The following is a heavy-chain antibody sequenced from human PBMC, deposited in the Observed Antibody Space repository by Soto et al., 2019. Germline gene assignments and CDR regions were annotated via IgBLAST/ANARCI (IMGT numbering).Heavy chain of an antibody. CDR2: ISWNSGSI. CDR3: VKDRSSRYLSGLFFDL. J-gene: IGHJ4*02. Sequence: GGPLSLACAASGFTFDDYAMHWVRQTPGKCREWVLGISWNSGSIGYADSGKGRFTISRDDSKNTLYLQMESLRAEDTAVYYCVKDRSSRYLSGLFFDLWGPGIVVTVSS. D-gene: IGHD1-26*01. CDR1: GFTFDDYA. V-gene: IGHV3-9*01.